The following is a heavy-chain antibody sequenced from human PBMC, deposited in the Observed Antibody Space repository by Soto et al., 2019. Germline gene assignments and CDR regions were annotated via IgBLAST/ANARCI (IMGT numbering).Heavy chain of an antibody. CDR1: GDSMSTYY. J-gene: IGHJ3*01. CDR2: IYPSGGT. Sequence: PSETLSLTCTVFGDSMSTYYWSWIRQPPGKGLEWIGYIYPSGGTNYSPSFRSRVTMSVDTSKNQFSLKLSSVTAADTAVYYCARFDRFDYYDSSGYYPVLWGQGTMVTVSS. D-gene: IGHD3-22*01. V-gene: IGHV4-4*08. CDR3: ARFDRFDYYDSSGYYPVL.